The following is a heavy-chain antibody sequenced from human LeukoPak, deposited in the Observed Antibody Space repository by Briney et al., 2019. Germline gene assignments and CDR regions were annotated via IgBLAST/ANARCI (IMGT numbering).Heavy chain of an antibody. CDR3: AREGYYDSSGYYGDYYYYGMDV. CDR1: GFTFSSYA. Sequence: PGRSLRLSCAASGFTFSSYAMHWIRQAPGKGLEWVAVISYDGSNKYYADSVEGRFTISRDNSKNTLYLQMNSLRAEDTAVYYCAREGYYDSSGYYGDYYYYGMDVWGQGTTVTVSS. CDR2: ISYDGSNK. V-gene: IGHV3-30-3*01. J-gene: IGHJ6*02. D-gene: IGHD3-22*01.